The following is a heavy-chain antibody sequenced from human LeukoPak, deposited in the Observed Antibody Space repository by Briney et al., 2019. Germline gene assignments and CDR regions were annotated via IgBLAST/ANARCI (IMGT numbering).Heavy chain of an antibody. CDR3: AKGYGEYYFDY. CDR1: GFTFSSYA. Sequence: GRSLRLSCAASGFTFSSYAMHWVRQAPGKGLEWVAVISYDGSNKYYADSVKGRFTISRDNSKNTLYLQMNSLRAEDTAVYYCAKGYGEYYFDYWGQGTLVTVSS. D-gene: IGHD3-10*01. CDR2: ISYDGSNK. V-gene: IGHV3-30-3*01. J-gene: IGHJ4*02.